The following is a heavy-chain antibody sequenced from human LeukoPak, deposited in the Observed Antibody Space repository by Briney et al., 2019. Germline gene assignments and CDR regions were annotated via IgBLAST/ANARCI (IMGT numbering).Heavy chain of an antibody. CDR2: IYYSGST. V-gene: IGHV4-30-4*08. CDR3: ARSYDPLYFDF. Sequence: PSQTLSLTCTVSGASISSGDYYWSWIRQPPGKGLEYIGYIYYSGSTYYNPSLKSRVTISEDTSKNQFSLQLNSVTAADTAVYYCARSYDPLYFDFWGQGTLVTVSS. D-gene: IGHD3-3*01. J-gene: IGHJ4*02. CDR1: GASISSGDYY.